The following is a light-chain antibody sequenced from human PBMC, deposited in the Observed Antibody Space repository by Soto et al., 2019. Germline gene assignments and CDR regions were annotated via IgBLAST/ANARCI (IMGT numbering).Light chain of an antibody. CDR1: SSDNGAYNY. V-gene: IGLV2-14*01. CDR3: SSYTGGSTYWI. CDR2: EVN. Sequence: QSALTQPASVSGSPGQSITISCTGTSSDNGAYNYVSWYQQHPGKAPELIIFEVNNRPSGVSNRFSGSKSGNTASLTISGLQLEDEADYHCSSYTGGSTYWIFGGGTKVTVL. J-gene: IGLJ3*02.